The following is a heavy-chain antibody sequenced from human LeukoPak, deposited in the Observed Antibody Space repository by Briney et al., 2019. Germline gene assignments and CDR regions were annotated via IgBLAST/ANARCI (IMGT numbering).Heavy chain of an antibody. D-gene: IGHD2-2*01. CDR3: ARRYCGTTTCPNFDY. V-gene: IGHV3-23*01. CDR2: ISGSGGST. CDR1: GFTFSSYA. J-gene: IGHJ4*02. Sequence: PGGSLRLSCAASGFTFSSYAMSWVRQAPEKGLEWVSAISGSGGSTYYADSMKGRFTISRDNSKNTLYLQMNSLRAEDTAVYYCARRYCGTTTCPNFDYWGQGILVTVSS.